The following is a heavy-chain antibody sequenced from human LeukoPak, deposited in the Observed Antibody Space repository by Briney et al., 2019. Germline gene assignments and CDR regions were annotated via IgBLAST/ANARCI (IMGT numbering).Heavy chain of an antibody. D-gene: IGHD3-10*01. CDR1: GFTFDDYA. V-gene: IGHV3-9*03. J-gene: IGHJ4*02. CDR2: VSWNSGTI. CDR3: ARSNYYGSGSYMDY. Sequence: GGSLRLSCAASGFTFDDYAIHWVRQAPGKGLEWVSGVSWNSGTIGYADSVKGRFTISRDNAKNSLYLQMNSLRAEDMALYYCARSNYYGSGSYMDYWGQGTLVTVSS.